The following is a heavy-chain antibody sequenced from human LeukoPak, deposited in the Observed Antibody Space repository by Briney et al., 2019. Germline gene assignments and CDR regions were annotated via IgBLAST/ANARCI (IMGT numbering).Heavy chain of an antibody. CDR1: EDSVSSKSGG. CDR3: AREQLWSGPNRFDS. V-gene: IGHV6-1*01. D-gene: IGHD3-10*02. J-gene: IGHJ5*01. Sequence: SQTLSLTCGISEDSVSSKSGGWNWIRQSPSRGLEWLGRTYYTSKWYNEYAVSMKSRITINSDTSKNQLSLHLDPVTPEDTAVYYCAREQLWSGPNRFDSWGQGTLVTVSS. CDR2: TYYTSKWYN.